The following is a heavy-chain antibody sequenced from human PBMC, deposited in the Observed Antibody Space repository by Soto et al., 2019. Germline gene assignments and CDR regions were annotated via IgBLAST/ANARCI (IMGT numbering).Heavy chain of an antibody. Sequence: SETLSLTCAVYGGSFSGYYWSLIRQPPGKGLEWIGEINHSGSTNYNTSLKSRVTISVETSKNQFSLKLSSVTAADTAVYYCARGSRYYFEYWGEGTLVTVSS. CDR3: ARGSRYYFEY. V-gene: IGHV4-34*01. CDR2: INHSGST. CDR1: GGSFSGYY. J-gene: IGHJ4*02.